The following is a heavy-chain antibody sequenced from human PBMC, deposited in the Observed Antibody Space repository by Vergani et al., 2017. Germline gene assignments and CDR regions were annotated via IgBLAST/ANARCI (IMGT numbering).Heavy chain of an antibody. Sequence: QVQLVQSGAEVKKPGASVKVSCKASGYTFTGYYMHWVRQAPGQGLEWMGRIIPILGIANYAQKFQGRVTITADKSTSTAYMELSSLRSEDTAVYYCAREGSGSYYNYYYGMDVWGRDHGHRLL. J-gene: IGHJ6*02. CDR2: IIPILGIA. D-gene: IGHD3-10*01. V-gene: IGHV1-69*09. CDR3: AREGSGSYYNYYYGMDV. CDR1: GYTFTGYY.